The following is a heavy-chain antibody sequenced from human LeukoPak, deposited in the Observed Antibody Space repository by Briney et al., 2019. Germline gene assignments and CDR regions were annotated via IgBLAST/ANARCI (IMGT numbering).Heavy chain of an antibody. D-gene: IGHD3-22*01. V-gene: IGHV3-30-3*01. CDR1: GFTFSSYA. J-gene: IGHJ3*02. CDR2: ISYDGSNK. Sequence: GGSLRLSCAASGFTFSSYAMHWVRQAPSKGLEWVAVISYDGSNKYYADSVKGRFTISRDNSKNTLYLQMNSLRAEDTAVYYSARIRTAYYYDSSGYYYSSRNAFDIWGQGTMVTVSS. CDR3: ARIRTAYYYDSSGYYYSSRNAFDI.